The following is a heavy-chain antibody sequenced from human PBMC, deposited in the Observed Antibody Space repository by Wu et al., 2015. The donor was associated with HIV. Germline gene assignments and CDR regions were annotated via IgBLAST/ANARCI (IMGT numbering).Heavy chain of an antibody. Sequence: QVQLVQSGSEVKKPGASVKVSCTASADTFVDYYMHWVRQAPGQGLEWMGWINPNSGGTNYAQKFQGRVTMTRDTSISTAYMELSRLRSDDTAVYYCAEEDYYDSSGFVYWGQGTLVTVSS. D-gene: IGHD3-22*01. J-gene: IGHJ4*02. CDR1: ADTFVDYY. CDR3: AEEDYYDSSGFVY. V-gene: IGHV1-2*02. CDR2: INPNSGGT.